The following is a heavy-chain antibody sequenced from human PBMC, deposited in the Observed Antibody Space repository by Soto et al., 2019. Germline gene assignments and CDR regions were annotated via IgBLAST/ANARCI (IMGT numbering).Heavy chain of an antibody. Sequence: QVQLQESGPGLVRSSETLSLTCSVSGGSFTGDYWSWIRQPGGKGLQWIGRVFGNGPGTPIYISLLKSRARMSADPSKRQFSLTLTSVTAADTAVYYCARDLPPYGGRRSPPTGAFEDWGQGIMVTVSS. CDR2: VFGNGPGTP. J-gene: IGHJ4*02. CDR1: GGSFTGDY. D-gene: IGHD2-15*01. CDR3: ARDLPPYGGRRSPPTGAFED. V-gene: IGHV4-4*07.